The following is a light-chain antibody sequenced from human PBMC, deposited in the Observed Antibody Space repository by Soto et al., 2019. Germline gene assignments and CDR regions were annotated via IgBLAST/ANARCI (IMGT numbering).Light chain of an antibody. V-gene: IGKV1-9*01. J-gene: IGKJ5*01. CDR2: AAS. Sequence: DIQLTQSPSFLSASVGDRVTITCRASQGLSSDLAWYQQKPGKAPKLLIYAASTLQSGIPSRFSGSGSGTEFTRTISSLQPEDFATYYCQQLNSDPITFGQGTRLEMK. CDR3: QQLNSDPIT. CDR1: QGLSSD.